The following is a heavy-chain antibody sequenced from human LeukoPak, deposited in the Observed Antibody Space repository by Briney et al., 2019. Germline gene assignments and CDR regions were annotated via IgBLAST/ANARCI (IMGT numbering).Heavy chain of an antibody. CDR1: GYTFTSYD. V-gene: IGHV1-2*04. CDR2: INPNSGGT. CDR3: ARGDSSSSGFDY. J-gene: IGHJ4*02. D-gene: IGHD6-6*01. Sequence: ASVKVSCKASGYTFTSYDINWVRQATGQGLEWMGWINPNSGGTNYAQKFQGWVTMTRDTSISTAYMELSRLRSDDTAVYYCARGDSSSSGFDYWGQGTLVTVSS.